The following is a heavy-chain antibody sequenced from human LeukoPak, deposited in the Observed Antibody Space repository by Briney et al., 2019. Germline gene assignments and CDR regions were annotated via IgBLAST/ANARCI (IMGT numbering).Heavy chain of an antibody. CDR1: GGSISSYY. J-gene: IGHJ6*02. CDR2: IYYSGST. V-gene: IGHV4-59*01. CDR3: ARDRPYYYGMDV. Sequence: PSETLSLTCTVSGGSISSYYWSWIRQPPGKGLEWIGYIYYSGSTNYNPSLKSRVTISVDTSKNQFSLKLSSVTAADTAVYYCARDRPYYYGMDVWGQGTTVTVSS.